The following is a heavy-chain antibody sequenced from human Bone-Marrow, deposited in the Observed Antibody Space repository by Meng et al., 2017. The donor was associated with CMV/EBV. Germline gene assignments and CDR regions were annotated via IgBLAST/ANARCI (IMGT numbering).Heavy chain of an antibody. CDR3: ARERMGSYYYYGMDV. D-gene: IGHD2-15*01. V-gene: IGHV1-46*01. J-gene: IGHJ6*02. CDR1: GYTFTSYY. Sequence: ASVKVSCKASGYTFTSYYMHWVRQAPGQGLEWMGIINPSGGSTSYAQKFQGRVTMTRDTSTSTVYMELSSLRSEDTAVYYCARERMGSYYYYGMDVWGQGPTVTVSS. CDR2: INPSGGST.